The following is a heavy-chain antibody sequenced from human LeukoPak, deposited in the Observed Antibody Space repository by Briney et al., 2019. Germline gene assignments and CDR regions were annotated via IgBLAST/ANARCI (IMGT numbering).Heavy chain of an antibody. Sequence: GGSLRLSCAASGFTFSSYGMHWVRQAPGKGLEWVAFIRYDGSNKYYADSVKGRFTISRDNSKNTLYLQMNSLRAGDTAVYYCAYISAVAGTGIDYWGQGTLVTVSS. D-gene: IGHD6-19*01. CDR2: IRYDGSNK. J-gene: IGHJ4*02. V-gene: IGHV3-30*02. CDR3: AYISAVAGTGIDY. CDR1: GFTFSSYG.